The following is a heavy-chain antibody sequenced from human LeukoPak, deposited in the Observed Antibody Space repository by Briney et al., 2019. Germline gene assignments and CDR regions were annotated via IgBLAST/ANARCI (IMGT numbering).Heavy chain of an antibody. Sequence: GRSLRLSCAASGFTFSNYGMHWVRQAPGKGLEWVAVIWDDGSNEYYADSVKGRFTIFRDNRRNTLYLQMNSLRAEDTAVYSCARDHSGTQDYWGQGTLVTVSS. V-gene: IGHV3-33*01. CDR1: GFTFSNYG. CDR2: IWDDGSNE. D-gene: IGHD1-1*01. CDR3: ARDHSGTQDY. J-gene: IGHJ4*02.